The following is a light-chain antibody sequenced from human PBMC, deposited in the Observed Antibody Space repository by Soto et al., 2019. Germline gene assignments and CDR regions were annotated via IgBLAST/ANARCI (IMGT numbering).Light chain of an antibody. J-gene: IGLJ3*02. Sequence: QPVLTQPPSASGTPGQRVTISCSGSSSNVGSNTVSWYQQLPGTAPKVLIYSDDQRPSGVPDRFSGSRSGSSASLAISGLQSGDEADYHCASWEDSLNGWVIGGGTKLTVL. V-gene: IGLV1-44*01. CDR3: ASWEDSLNGWV. CDR2: SDD. CDR1: SSNVGSNT.